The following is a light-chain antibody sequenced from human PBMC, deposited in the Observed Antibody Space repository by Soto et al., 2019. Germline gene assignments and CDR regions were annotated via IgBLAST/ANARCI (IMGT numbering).Light chain of an antibody. J-gene: IGKJ1*01. CDR1: QSISTH. V-gene: IGKV1-39*01. CDR3: QQSYTSWWT. CDR2: AAS. Sequence: DIQMTHSPASLCASVGDRVSVTCLASQSISTHLSWYQQKPGKAPKLLIYAASSLQSWVPSRFTGSGSGTDFTLTISSLQPEDFATYYCQQSYTSWWTFGQGTKVDI.